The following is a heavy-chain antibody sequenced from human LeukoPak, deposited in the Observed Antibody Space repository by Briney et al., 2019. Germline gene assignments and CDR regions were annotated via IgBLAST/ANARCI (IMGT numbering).Heavy chain of an antibody. Sequence: ASVKVSCKASGYTFTSYDINWVRQATGQGLEWMGWMNPNSGNTGYAQKFQGRVTMTRNTSISTAYMELSSLRSEDTAVYYCAREIIPDIVVVVAVYMDVWGKGTTVTVSS. CDR3: AREIIPDIVVVVAVYMDV. J-gene: IGHJ6*03. D-gene: IGHD2-15*01. V-gene: IGHV1-8*01. CDR2: MNPNSGNT. CDR1: GYTFTSYD.